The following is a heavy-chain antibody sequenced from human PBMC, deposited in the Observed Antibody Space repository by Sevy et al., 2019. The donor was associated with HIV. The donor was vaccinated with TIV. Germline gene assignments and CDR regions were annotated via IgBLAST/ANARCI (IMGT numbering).Heavy chain of an antibody. J-gene: IGHJ6*02. V-gene: IGHV3-72*01. D-gene: IGHD6-19*01. Sequence: GGSLRLSCAASGFTFSDHYMDWVRQAPGKGLEWIGRSRNKANSYTTEYAASVKGRFTISRDESKNSLYLQMNSLKSEDTAIYYCTRALIVVAGFFRYYDGMDVWGQGTTVTVSS. CDR1: GFTFSDHY. CDR2: SRNKANSYTT. CDR3: TRALIVVAGFFRYYDGMDV.